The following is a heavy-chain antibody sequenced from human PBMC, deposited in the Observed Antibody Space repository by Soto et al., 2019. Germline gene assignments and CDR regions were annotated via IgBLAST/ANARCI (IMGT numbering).Heavy chain of an antibody. J-gene: IGHJ6*02. D-gene: IGHD2-21*01. CDR2: ISYDGTNR. CDR1: GFTLRGYP. V-gene: IGHV3-30-3*01. CDR3: VSVIVFTIYYFYPGLEV. Sequence: QLVESGGGVVQPGKSLRLSCAASGFTLRGYPMHWVRQAPGKGLEWVALISYDGTNRFYADSVKGRFTISRDNSRNTLYLQMNSLTTEDTAIYYCVSVIVFTIYYFYPGLEVWGQGTTVTVSS.